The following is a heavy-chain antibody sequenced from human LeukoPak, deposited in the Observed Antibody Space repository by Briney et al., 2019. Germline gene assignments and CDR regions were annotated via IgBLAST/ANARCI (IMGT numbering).Heavy chain of an antibody. CDR3: ARAPIVVVPAAGTGWFDP. Sequence: SETLSLTCAVYGGSFSGYYWSWIRQPPGKGLEWIGEINHSGSTNCNPSLKSRVTISVDTSKNQFSLKLSSVTAADTAVYYCARAPIVVVPAAGTGWFDPWGQGTLVTVSS. V-gene: IGHV4-34*01. CDR2: INHSGST. J-gene: IGHJ5*02. CDR1: GGSFSGYY. D-gene: IGHD2-2*01.